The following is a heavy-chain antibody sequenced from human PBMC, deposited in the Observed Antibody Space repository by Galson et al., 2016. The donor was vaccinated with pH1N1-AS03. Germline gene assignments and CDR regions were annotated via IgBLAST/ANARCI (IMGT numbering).Heavy chain of an antibody. J-gene: IGHJ3*02. V-gene: IGHV1-69*01. Sequence: ISWVRQAPGQGLEWVGGIIAIFGTPKHAQKFQGRVTITADESTSTAYMALSSLTSEDTAVYYCARGRGYNHGSGGAAFDIWGQGTTVTVSS. D-gene: IGHD5-18*01. CDR3: ARGRGYNHGSGGAAFDI. CDR2: IIAIFGTP.